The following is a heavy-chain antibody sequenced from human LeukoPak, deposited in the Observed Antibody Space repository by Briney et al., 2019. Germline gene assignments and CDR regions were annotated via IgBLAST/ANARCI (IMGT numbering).Heavy chain of an antibody. V-gene: IGHV4-61*02. CDR2: IYTSGST. CDR1: GGSISSGSYY. D-gene: IGHD4-11*01. CDR3: ASVSVTAYSFDY. J-gene: IGHJ4*02. Sequence: SETLSLTCTVSGGSISSGSYYWSWIRQPAGKGLEWIVRIYTSGSTNYNPSLKTRVTISVETSKNQFSLKLSSVTAADTAVYYCASVSVTAYSFDYWGQGSLVTVSS.